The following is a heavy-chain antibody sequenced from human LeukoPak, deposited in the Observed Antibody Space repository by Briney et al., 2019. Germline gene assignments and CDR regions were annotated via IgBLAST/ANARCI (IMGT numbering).Heavy chain of an antibody. Sequence: GRSLRISSAAPGLTFSYYYISGVRQDPGKGLEWVSVIYSSGYTYYADSVKGRFTISRDNAKNTPYLQMNSLGAEDTALYYCARVAATVTTNFYYYIDVWGEGTTVTVSS. CDR3: ARVAATVTTNFYYYIDV. CDR1: GLTFSYYY. D-gene: IGHD4-17*01. V-gene: IGHV3-53*01. CDR2: IYSSGYT. J-gene: IGHJ6*03.